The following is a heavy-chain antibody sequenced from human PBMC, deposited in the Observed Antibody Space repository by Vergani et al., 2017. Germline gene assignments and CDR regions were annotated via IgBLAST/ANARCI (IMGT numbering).Heavy chain of an antibody. CDR1: GFPFSTYG. CDR3: VKYHPVFDE. J-gene: IGHJ4*02. Sequence: QVQLVESGGGVVQPGESLRLSCAASGFPFSTYGMHWVRQAPGKGLEWLAFIHKAGIDNFYADSVRGRFTISRDISKNTLYLEMNSLSAADTAFYHCVKYHPVFDEWGRGTLVSVS. CDR2: IHKAGIDN. V-gene: IGHV3-30*02.